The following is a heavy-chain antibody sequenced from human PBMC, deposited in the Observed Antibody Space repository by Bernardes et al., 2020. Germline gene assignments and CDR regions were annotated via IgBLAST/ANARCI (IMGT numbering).Heavy chain of an antibody. CDR1: GGSISSGGYY. CDR3: ARLWFGV. D-gene: IGHD3-10*01. V-gene: IGHV4-39*01. J-gene: IGHJ4*02. CDR2: IHYSGST. Sequence: SETLSLTCTVSGGSISSGGYYWGWIRQPPGKGLEWIGNIHYSGSTYYNPSLKSRVTISIDTSKNQFSLKLSSVTAADTAVYYCARLWFGVWGQGSLVTVSS.